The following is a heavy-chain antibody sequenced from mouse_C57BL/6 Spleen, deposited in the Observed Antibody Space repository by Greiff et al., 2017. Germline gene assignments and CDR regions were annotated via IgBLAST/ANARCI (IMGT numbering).Heavy chain of an antibody. J-gene: IGHJ2*01. CDR3: ARDQGYGNYVFFDY. CDR2: INYDGSST. D-gene: IGHD2-1*01. Sequence: EVNVVESEGGLVQPGSSMKLSCTASGFTFSDYYMAWVRQVPEKGLEWVANINYDGSSTYYLDSLKSRFIISRDNAKNILYLQMSSLKSEDTATYYCARDQGYGNYVFFDYWGQGTTLTVSS. V-gene: IGHV5-16*01. CDR1: GFTFSDYY.